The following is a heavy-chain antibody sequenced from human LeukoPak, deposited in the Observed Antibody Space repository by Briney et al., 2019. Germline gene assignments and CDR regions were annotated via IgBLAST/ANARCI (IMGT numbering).Heavy chain of an antibody. V-gene: IGHV4-4*02. CDR1: GDSMNSSNW. CDR3: ARGDASGYPDY. D-gene: IGHD3-22*01. CDR2: IYQGGRT. Sequence: SGTLSLTCAVSGDSMNSSNWWSWVRQSPGKELEWIGEIYQGGRTNYKSSLKSRVSISVDKSRNQLSLKLTSVTAADTAVYYCARGDASGYPDYWGQGTLVTVSS. J-gene: IGHJ4*02.